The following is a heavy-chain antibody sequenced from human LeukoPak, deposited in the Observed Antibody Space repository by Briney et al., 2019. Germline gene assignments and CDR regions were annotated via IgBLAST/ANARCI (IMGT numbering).Heavy chain of an antibody. CDR2: ISWDGGRT. J-gene: IGHJ4*02. CDR1: GFTFDDYS. Sequence: GGSLRLSCAASGFTFDDYSMHWVRQAPGKGLEWVSLISWDGGRTYYADSVKGRFTISRDNAKNSLYLQMNSLRAEDTAVYYCARKNGLDYWGQGTLVTVSS. CDR3: ARKNGLDY. V-gene: IGHV3-43*01.